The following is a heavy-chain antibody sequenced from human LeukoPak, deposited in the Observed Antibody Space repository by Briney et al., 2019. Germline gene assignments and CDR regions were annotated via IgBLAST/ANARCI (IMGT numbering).Heavy chain of an antibody. V-gene: IGHV3-9*01. J-gene: IGHJ2*01. CDR2: ISRDSGTI. Sequence: GGSLRLSCAASGFIFNDYAMHWVRQAPGKGLEWVSGISRDSGTIVYADSVKGRFTISRDNAKNSLYLQMNSLRAEDTAVYYCARDYFSRAALLGYFDLWGRGTLVTVSS. D-gene: IGHD2-15*01. CDR3: ARDYFSRAALLGYFDL. CDR1: GFIFNDYA.